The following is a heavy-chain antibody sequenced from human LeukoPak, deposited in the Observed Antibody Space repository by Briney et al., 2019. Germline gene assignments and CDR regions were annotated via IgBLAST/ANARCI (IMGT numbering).Heavy chain of an antibody. CDR2: VTHSGSA. V-gene: IGHV4-34*01. Sequence: SETLSLTCGVYGGSFSGYQWSWIRQPPGKGLEWIGEVTHSGSANYIPSLKSRVTISVDTSKNQFSLNLSSVTAADTAAYYCARVGGYFSCPDYYDSYMDVWAKGTTVTVSS. D-gene: IGHD2-2*01. CDR3: ARVGGYFSCPDYYDSYMDV. CDR1: GGSFSGYQ. J-gene: IGHJ6*03.